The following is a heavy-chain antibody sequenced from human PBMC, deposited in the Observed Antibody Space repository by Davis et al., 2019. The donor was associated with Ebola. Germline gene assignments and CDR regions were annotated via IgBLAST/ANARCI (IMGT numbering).Heavy chain of an antibody. CDR1: GYPFKKHG. J-gene: IGHJ3*02. CDR3: TTGVYGGYAFDI. Sequence: ASVKVSCKASGYPFKKHGINWVRQAPGQGLEWMGWISPNSGATIYAQRFQGRVTMTRDTSINTAYMELRRLRSDDTALYYCTTGVYGGYAFDIWGLGTLVTVSS. CDR2: ISPNSGAT. V-gene: IGHV1-2*02. D-gene: IGHD4-23*01.